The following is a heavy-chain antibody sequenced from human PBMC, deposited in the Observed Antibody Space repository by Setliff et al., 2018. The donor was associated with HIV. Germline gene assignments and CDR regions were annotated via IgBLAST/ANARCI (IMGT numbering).Heavy chain of an antibody. CDR2: INHSGST. V-gene: IGHV4-34*01. Sequence: PSETLSLTCAVYGGSFSGYYWSWIRQPPGKGLEWIGEINHSGSTNYMPSLQSRVTISVDMSKNQFSLNLNSVTAADTAVYYCARGQGCGGGCHYAFEMWGQGTMVTVTS. CDR3: ARGQGCGGGCHYAFEM. J-gene: IGHJ3*02. CDR1: GGSFSGYY. D-gene: IGHD2-21*02.